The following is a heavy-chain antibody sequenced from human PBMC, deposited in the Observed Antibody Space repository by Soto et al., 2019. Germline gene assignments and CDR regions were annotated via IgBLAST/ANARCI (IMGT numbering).Heavy chain of an antibody. D-gene: IGHD1-26*01. J-gene: IGHJ3*02. CDR2: IIPMFEIA. CDR1: GGSLRTNT. V-gene: IGHV1-69*02. CDR3: ALGSVSADVFDI. Sequence: QVQLVQSGAEVKKPGSSVKVSCKASGGSLRTNTMFWVRQAPGQGLEWMGRIIPMFEIANYAQKFQGRVTFNADKSAGIISVETISLASEDTGIYFCALGSVSADVFDIWGQGTLVSVSS.